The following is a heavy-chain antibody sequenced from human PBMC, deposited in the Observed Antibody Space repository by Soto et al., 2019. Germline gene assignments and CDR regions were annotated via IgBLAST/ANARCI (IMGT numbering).Heavy chain of an antibody. Sequence: EVQLLESGGGLVQPGGSLRLSCAVSGFTFTNYAMTWVRQAAGKGLEWVSSISSNGVNTFYADSVKGRFAISRDTSKNTLYVQMNSLRGEDSAVYFCAKGGIGDLLGLDYWGQGTLVTVSS. V-gene: IGHV3-23*01. CDR1: GFTFTNYA. D-gene: IGHD7-27*01. CDR3: AKGGIGDLLGLDY. J-gene: IGHJ4*02. CDR2: ISSNGVNT.